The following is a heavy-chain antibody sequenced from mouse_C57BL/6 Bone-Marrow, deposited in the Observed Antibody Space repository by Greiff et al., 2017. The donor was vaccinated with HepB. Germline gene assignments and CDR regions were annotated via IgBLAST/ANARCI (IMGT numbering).Heavy chain of an antibody. J-gene: IGHJ3*01. Sequence: DVMLVESGGGLVQSGRSLRLSCATSGFTFSDFYMEWVRQAPGKGLEWIAASRNKANDYTTEYSASVKGRFIVSRDTSQSILYLQMNALRAEDTAIYYCARDGYDYDGFADWGQGTLVTVSA. CDR1: GFTFSDFY. V-gene: IGHV7-1*01. CDR3: ARDGYDYDGFAD. D-gene: IGHD2-4*01. CDR2: SRNKANDYTT.